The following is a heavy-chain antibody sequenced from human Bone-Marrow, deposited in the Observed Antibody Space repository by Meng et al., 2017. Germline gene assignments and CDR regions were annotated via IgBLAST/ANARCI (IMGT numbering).Heavy chain of an antibody. CDR2: INPKSGDT. D-gene: IGHD6-25*01. J-gene: IGHJ4*02. CDR3: ARDEDISAAGKLFGDY. CDR1: GYNFPDYY. Sequence: QVQLVQPGAEVKKPGASLKVSCKPSGYNFPDYYKHWVRRAPGQGLEWMGRINPKSGDTHYAQKFQARVTMTGDTSISTAYMELSGLRSDDTAMYYCARDEDISAAGKLFGDYWGQGTLVTVSS. V-gene: IGHV1-2*06.